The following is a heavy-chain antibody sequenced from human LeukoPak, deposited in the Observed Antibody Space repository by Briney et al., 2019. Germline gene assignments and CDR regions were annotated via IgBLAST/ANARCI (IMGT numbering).Heavy chain of an antibody. V-gene: IGHV1-18*01. Sequence: ASVKVSCKASGYTFTSYDINWVRQATGQGLEWMGWISAYNGNTNYAQKLQGRVTMTTDTSTSTAYMELRSLRSDDTAVYYCARAVGSWSDYWGQGTLVTVSS. J-gene: IGHJ4*02. D-gene: IGHD3-10*01. CDR3: ARAVGSWSDY. CDR1: GYTFTSYD. CDR2: ISAYNGNT.